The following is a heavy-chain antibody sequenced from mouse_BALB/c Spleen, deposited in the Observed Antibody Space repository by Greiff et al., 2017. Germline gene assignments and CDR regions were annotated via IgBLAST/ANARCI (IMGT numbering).Heavy chain of an antibody. J-gene: IGHJ4*01. CDR3: ARRDRYDCMDY. CDR1: GYSITSDYA. CDR2: ISYSGST. Sequence: EVMLVESGPGLVKPSQSLSLTCTVTGYSITSDYAWNWIRQFPGNKLEWMGYISYSGSTSYNPSLKSRISITRDTSKNQFFLQLNSVTTEDTATYYCARRDRYDCMDYWGQGTSVTVSS. D-gene: IGHD2-14*01. V-gene: IGHV3-2*02.